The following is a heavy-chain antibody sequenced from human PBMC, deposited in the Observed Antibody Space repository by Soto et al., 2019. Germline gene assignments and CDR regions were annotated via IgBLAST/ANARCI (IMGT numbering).Heavy chain of an antibody. CDR3: ATGSPAFDF. V-gene: IGHV1-18*01. J-gene: IGHJ4*02. CDR1: GYTFTSYG. D-gene: IGHD3-10*01. CDR2: ISTSKGDT. Sequence: QVQLVQSGPEVKKPGASVKVSCKTSGYTFTSYGIAWVRQAPGQGLEWMGWISTSKGDTNYAQKFQGRVTMTTDTSTRTAYMELRSLRSDDTALYYCATGSPAFDFWGQGTLVTVSS.